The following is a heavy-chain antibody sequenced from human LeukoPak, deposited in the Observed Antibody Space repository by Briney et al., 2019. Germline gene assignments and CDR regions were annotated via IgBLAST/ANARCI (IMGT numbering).Heavy chain of an antibody. Sequence: GASVKVSCKASGYSFTNYGISWVRQAPGQGLEWMGGIIPIFGTANYAQKFQGRVTITADESTSTAYMELSSLRSEDTAVYYCARPDDIYGSGSYYNGLWYWGQGTLVTVSS. CDR2: IIPIFGTA. D-gene: IGHD3-10*01. CDR1: GYSFTNYG. J-gene: IGHJ4*02. CDR3: ARPDDIYGSGSYYNGLWY. V-gene: IGHV1-69*13.